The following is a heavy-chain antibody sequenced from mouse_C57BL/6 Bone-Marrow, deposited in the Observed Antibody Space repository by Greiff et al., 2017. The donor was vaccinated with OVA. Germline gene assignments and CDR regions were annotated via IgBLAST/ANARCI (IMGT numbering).Heavy chain of an antibody. CDR1: GYSITSDY. Sequence: EVQLQESGPGLAKPSQTLSLTCSVTGYSITSDYWNWIRKFPGNKLEYMGYISYSGSTYYNPSLKSRISITRDTSKNQYYLQLNSVTTEDTATYSCARIPAITTVVATRYFDVWGTGTTVTVSS. D-gene: IGHD1-1*01. J-gene: IGHJ1*03. CDR3: ARIPAITTVVATRYFDV. V-gene: IGHV3-8*01. CDR2: ISYSGST.